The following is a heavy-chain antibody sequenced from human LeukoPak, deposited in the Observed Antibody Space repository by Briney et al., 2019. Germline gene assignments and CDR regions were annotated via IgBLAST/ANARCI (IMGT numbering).Heavy chain of an antibody. D-gene: IGHD6-13*01. CDR1: GFTLSSYN. V-gene: IGHV3-21*01. CDR3: ARDRGSSWYSDRAFDI. J-gene: IGHJ3*02. Sequence: GGSLRLSCAASGFTLSSYNMNWVRQAPGKGLEWVSSISSSSSYIYYADSVKGRFTISRDNAKNSLYLQMNSLRAEDTAVYYCARDRGSSWYSDRAFDIWGQGTMVTVSS. CDR2: ISSSSSYI.